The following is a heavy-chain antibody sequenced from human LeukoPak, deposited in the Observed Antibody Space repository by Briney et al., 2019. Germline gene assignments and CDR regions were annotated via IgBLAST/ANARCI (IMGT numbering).Heavy chain of an antibody. CDR1: GGSISSGSYY. CDR2: IYSSGST. V-gene: IGHV4-61*02. Sequence: SQTLSLTCTVSGGSISSGSYYWSWIRQPAGKGLEWIGRIYSSGSTSYNPSLKSRVTISVDTSKNQFSLELNSVTASDTAVYYCARGGRGFDPWGQGTLVTVSS. J-gene: IGHJ5*02. CDR3: ARGGRGFDP.